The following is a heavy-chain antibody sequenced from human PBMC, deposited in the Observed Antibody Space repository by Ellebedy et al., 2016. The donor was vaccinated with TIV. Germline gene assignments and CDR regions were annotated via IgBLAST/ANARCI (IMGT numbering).Heavy chain of an antibody. Sequence: GESLKISXAASGFTFSSYAMHWVRQAPGKGLEWVAVISYDGSNKYYADSVKGRFTISRDNSKNTLYLQMNSLRAEDTAVYYCASIAVAWPDYFDYWGQGTLVTVSS. D-gene: IGHD6-19*01. J-gene: IGHJ4*02. CDR1: GFTFSSYA. CDR3: ASIAVAWPDYFDY. V-gene: IGHV3-30-3*01. CDR2: ISYDGSNK.